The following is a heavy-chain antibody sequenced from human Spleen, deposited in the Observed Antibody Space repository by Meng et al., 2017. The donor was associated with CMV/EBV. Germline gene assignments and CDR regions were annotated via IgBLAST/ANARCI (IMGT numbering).Heavy chain of an antibody. CDR3: ARMPVPVGYYYYGMDV. D-gene: IGHD4-23*01. CDR2: INSDGSST. V-gene: IGHV3-74*01. Sequence: GGSLRLSCAASGFTFSSYWMHWVRQAPGKGLVWVSRINSDGSSTSYADSVTGRFTISRDNAKNTLYLQMNSLRAEDTAVYYCARMPVPVGYYYYGMDVWGQGTTVTVSS. J-gene: IGHJ6*02. CDR1: GFTFSSYW.